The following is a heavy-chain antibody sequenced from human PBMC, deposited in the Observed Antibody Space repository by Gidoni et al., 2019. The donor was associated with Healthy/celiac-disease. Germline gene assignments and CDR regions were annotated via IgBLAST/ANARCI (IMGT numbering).Heavy chain of an antibody. J-gene: IGHJ4*02. CDR3: AREGALLDYGDYVSYLGY. Sequence: QVQLVESGGGVVQPGRSLRPSCAASGFTLSSYPMHWVRQAPGKGLGWVAVISYDGNNKYYADSVKGRFSISRDNSKNTLYLQMNSLRAEDTAVYYCAREGALLDYGDYVSYLGYWGQGTLVTVSS. D-gene: IGHD4-17*01. V-gene: IGHV3-30-3*01. CDR2: ISYDGNNK. CDR1: GFTLSSYP.